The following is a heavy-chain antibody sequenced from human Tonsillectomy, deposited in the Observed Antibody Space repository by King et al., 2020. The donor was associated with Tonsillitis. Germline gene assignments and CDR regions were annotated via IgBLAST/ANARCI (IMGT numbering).Heavy chain of an antibody. V-gene: IGHV3-48*03. J-gene: IGHJ4*02. CDR3: ARGSIAAAGPEY. CDR1: GFTFSSSE. Sequence: VQLVESGGGLVQPGGSLRLSCAASGFTFSSSEMNWVRQAPGKGLEWVSYISSSGSNTHYADSVQGRFTISRDNATNSLSLQMNSLRAEDTAVYYCARGSIAAAGPEYWGQGTLVTVSS. D-gene: IGHD6-13*01. CDR2: ISSSGSNT.